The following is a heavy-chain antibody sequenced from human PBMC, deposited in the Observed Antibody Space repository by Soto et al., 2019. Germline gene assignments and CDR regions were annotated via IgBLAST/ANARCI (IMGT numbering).Heavy chain of an antibody. CDR3: AREGDSSGYPLGY. D-gene: IGHD3-22*01. J-gene: IGHJ4*02. V-gene: IGHV1-69*12. CDR2: IIPIFGTA. CDR1: GGTFSSYA. Sequence: QVQLVQSGAEVKKPGSSVKVSCKASGGTFSSYAISWVRQAPGQGLEWMGGIIPIFGTANYVQKFQGRVTITADESTGTAYMELSSLRFERTAVYYCAREGDSSGYPLGYWVQGPLDTVSS.